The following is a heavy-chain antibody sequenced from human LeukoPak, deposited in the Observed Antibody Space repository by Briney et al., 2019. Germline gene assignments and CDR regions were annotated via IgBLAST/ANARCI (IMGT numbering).Heavy chain of an antibody. CDR1: GFSLSNSA. J-gene: IGHJ4*02. Sequence: QPGGSLRLSRAASGFSLSNSAMSWVRQAPGKGLEWVSLIIASSGSTFYADSVRGRFTICRDNSKNRLYLPMNRVRAEHRAVYYCARGGYDDIEMGYFDYWGERTLVTVSS. CDR3: ARGGYDDIEMGYFDY. V-gene: IGHV3-23*01. CDR2: IIASSGST. D-gene: IGHD5-12*01.